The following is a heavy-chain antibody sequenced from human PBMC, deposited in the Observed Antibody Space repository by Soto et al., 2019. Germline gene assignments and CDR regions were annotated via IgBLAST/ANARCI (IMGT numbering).Heavy chain of an antibody. Sequence: EVHLLESGGGLGQPGGSLRLSCAASGFSFTTYAMNWVRQAPGKGLEWVSGITGGGGNMYYADSVKGRFTISRDNSKNTLFLQMNGLRAEDTSIYYCAKVGAEFSAFYFYMDVWGIGTTGTVSS. D-gene: IGHD3-10*01. V-gene: IGHV3-23*01. J-gene: IGHJ6*03. CDR2: ITGGGGNM. CDR3: AKVGAEFSAFYFYMDV. CDR1: GFSFTTYA.